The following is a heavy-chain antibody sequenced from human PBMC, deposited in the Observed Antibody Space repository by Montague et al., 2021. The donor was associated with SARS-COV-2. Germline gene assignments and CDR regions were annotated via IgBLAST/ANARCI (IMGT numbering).Heavy chain of an antibody. J-gene: IGHJ5*02. CDR3: ASHWITMIVVVIKGGWFDP. V-gene: IGHV4-39*01. Sequence: TLSLTCTVSGGSISSRSYYWGWIRQPPGKGLEWIGSIYYSGSTYYNPSLKSRVTISVDTSKNQFSLKLSSVTAADTAVYYCASHWITMIVVVIKGGWFDPWGQGTLVSVSS. CDR1: GGSISSRSYY. D-gene: IGHD3-22*01. CDR2: IYYSGST.